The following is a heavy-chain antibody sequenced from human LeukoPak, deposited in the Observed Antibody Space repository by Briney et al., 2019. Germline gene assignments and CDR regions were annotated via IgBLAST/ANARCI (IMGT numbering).Heavy chain of an antibody. D-gene: IGHD6-19*01. Sequence: SGXYWSWIRQPPGQGLEWIGEINHSGSTNYNPSLKSRVTISVDTSKNQFSLKLSSVTAADTAVYYCARRIAVAARGPFDYWGQGTLVTVSS. CDR1: SGXY. CDR2: INHSGST. V-gene: IGHV4-34*01. J-gene: IGHJ4*02. CDR3: ARRIAVAARGPFDY.